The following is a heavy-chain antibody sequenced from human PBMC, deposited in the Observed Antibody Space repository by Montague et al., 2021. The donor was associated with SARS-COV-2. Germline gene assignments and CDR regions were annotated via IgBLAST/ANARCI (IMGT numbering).Heavy chain of an antibody. CDR2: IYYTRST. D-gene: IGHD3-9*01. V-gene: IGHV4-59*01. Sequence: SETLSLTCTVSGGSISSYYWSWIRQPPGKGLEWIGYIYYTRSTKYNPSLKSRVTMSLDRPTNRFSLRLNSVTAADTAVYYCARLSKTGYPPLYYYYGMDVWGQGTTVTVSS. CDR3: ARLSKTGYPPLYYYYGMDV. J-gene: IGHJ6*02. CDR1: GGSISSYY.